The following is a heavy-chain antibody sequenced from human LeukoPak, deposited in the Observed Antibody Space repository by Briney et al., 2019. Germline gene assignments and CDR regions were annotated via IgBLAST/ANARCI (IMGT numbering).Heavy chain of an antibody. CDR3: ARGGFGSTMIDFQSYYYMDV. V-gene: IGHV3-30*04. J-gene: IGHJ6*03. CDR2: ISDDGSKK. D-gene: IGHD3-22*01. Sequence: GGSLRLSCAASGFTFTYYAMHWVRQAPGKGLEWVAFISDDGSKKYYADSVKGRFTISRDNSKNTLYLQMNSLRAEDTAVYYCARGGFGSTMIDFQSYYYMDVWGKGTTVTISS. CDR1: GFTFTYYA.